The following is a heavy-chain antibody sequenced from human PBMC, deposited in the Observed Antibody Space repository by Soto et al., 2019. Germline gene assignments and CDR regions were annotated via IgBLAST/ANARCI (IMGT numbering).Heavy chain of an antibody. Sequence: QVQLVQSGAEVKNPGSSVRVSCKAPGRTFSNYGISWVRQAPGQGLEWMGGIIPIFGTPKYAQKFQGKVTITADTSTTTVYMDLSSLRSEDTAVYYCARGTSGQISDYLDYWGQGTLVTVSS. J-gene: IGHJ4*02. CDR2: IIPIFGTP. V-gene: IGHV1-69*06. CDR3: ARGTSGQISDYLDY. D-gene: IGHD2-15*01. CDR1: GRTFSNYG.